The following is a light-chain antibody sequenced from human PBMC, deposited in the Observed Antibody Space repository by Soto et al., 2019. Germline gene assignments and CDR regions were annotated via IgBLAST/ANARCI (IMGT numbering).Light chain of an antibody. CDR3: QQSYSTPIT. Sequence: DIQMTQSPSSLSASVGDRVTITCRASQSISSYLNWYQQKPGKAPKLLIYAASSLQSGVPSRFSGSGSGTDFTLTISSLQPEDSETYYCQQSYSTPITFGQGTRLEIK. CDR1: QSISSY. CDR2: AAS. V-gene: IGKV1-39*01. J-gene: IGKJ5*01.